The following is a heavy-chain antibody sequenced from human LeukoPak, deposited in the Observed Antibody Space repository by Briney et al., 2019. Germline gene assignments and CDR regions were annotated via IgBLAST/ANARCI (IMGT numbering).Heavy chain of an antibody. CDR1: ELTFSSYA. J-gene: IGHJ4*02. D-gene: IGHD3-10*01. CDR2: ISGSGGST. Sequence: GGSLRLSCAASELTFSSYAMSWVRQAAGKGLEWVSAISGSGGSTYYADSVKGRFAISRDNSKNTLYLQMNSLRAEDTAVYYCAKAPLLWFGELLYFDYWGQGTLVTVSS. CDR3: AKAPLLWFGELLYFDY. V-gene: IGHV3-23*01.